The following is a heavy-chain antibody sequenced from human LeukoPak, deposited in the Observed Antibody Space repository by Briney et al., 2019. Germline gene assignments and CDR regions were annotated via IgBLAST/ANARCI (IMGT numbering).Heavy chain of an antibody. CDR1: GGTFSSYA. D-gene: IGHD6-13*01. J-gene: IGHJ5*02. Sequence: SVKVSCKASGGTFSSYAISWVRQAPGQGLEWMGGIIPIFGTANYAQKFQGRVTITTDESTSTAYMELSSLRSEDTAVYYCARESSIAAAGTYNWFDPWGQGTLVTVSS. V-gene: IGHV1-69*05. CDR2: IIPIFGTA. CDR3: ARESSIAAAGTYNWFDP.